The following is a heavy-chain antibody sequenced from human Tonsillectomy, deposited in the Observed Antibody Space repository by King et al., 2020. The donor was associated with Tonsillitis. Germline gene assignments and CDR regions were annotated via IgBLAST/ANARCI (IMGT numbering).Heavy chain of an antibody. J-gene: IGHJ4*02. CDR1: GFTFDDYA. CDR2: IRLNSGSI. Sequence: VQLVESGGGLVQPGRSLRLSCAASGFTFDDYAMHWVRQAPGKGLEWVSGIRLNSGSIGYGDSVKDRFTISIDNAKNSLELQMNSLRAEDTALYYCAKETGGTSWTGFDYWGQGTLVTVSS. CDR3: AKETGGTSWTGFDY. V-gene: IGHV3-9*01. D-gene: IGHD2-2*01.